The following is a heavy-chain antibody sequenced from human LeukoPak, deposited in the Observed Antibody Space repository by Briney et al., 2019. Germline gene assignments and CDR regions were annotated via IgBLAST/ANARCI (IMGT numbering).Heavy chain of an antibody. CDR2: INHSGST. D-gene: IGHD5-18*01. J-gene: IGHJ5*02. V-gene: IGHV4-34*01. CDR3: ARHVYLGYSYGHNWFDP. CDR1: GGSFSGYY. Sequence: SETLSLTCAVYGGSFSGYYWSWIRQPPGKGLEWIGEINHSGSTNYNPSLKSRVTISVDTSKNQFSLKLSSVTAADTAVYYCARHVYLGYSYGHNWFDPWGQGTLVTVSS.